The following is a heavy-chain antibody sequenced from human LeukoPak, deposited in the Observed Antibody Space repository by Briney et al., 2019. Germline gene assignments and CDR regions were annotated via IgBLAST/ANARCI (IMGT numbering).Heavy chain of an antibody. CDR1: GGTFSSYA. D-gene: IGHD3-22*01. V-gene: IGHV1-69*04. CDR3: ARDGGYYYDSSGYYLDY. J-gene: IGHJ4*02. Sequence: SVKVSCKASGGTFSSYAISWVRQAPGQGLEWMGRIIPILGIANYAQKFQGRVTITADKSASTAYMELSSLRSEDTAVYYCARDGGYYYDSSGYYLDYWGQGTLVTVSS. CDR2: IIPILGIA.